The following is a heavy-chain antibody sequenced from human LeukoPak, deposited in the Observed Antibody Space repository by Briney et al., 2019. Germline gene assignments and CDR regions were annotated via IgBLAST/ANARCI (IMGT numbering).Heavy chain of an antibody. J-gene: IGHJ4*02. V-gene: IGHV4-30-2*01. Sequence: SETLSLTCTVSGGSISSGGYYWSWIRQPPGKGLEWIGYIYHSGSTYYNPSLKSRVTISVDRSKNQFSLKLSSVTAADTAVYYCARDGATKYYFDYWGQGTLVTVSS. CDR1: GGSISSGGYY. CDR2: IYHSGST. CDR3: ARDGATKYYFDY. D-gene: IGHD5-12*01.